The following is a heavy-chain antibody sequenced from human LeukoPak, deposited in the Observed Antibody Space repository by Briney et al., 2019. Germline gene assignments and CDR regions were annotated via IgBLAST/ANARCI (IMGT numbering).Heavy chain of an antibody. CDR2: IFGSGGSA. J-gene: IGHJ4*02. Sequence: GGSLRLSCTASGFAFGSYAMYWVRQAPGKGLECVSGIFGSGGSAHSADSVKSRFTISRDKSKNTVYLAMNSLGAEDSAAYYCAKTTFGYSSGRFPGWPADYWGQGTRVTVSS. D-gene: IGHD2-15*01. V-gene: IGHV3-23*01. CDR3: AKTTFGYSSGRFPGWPADY. CDR1: GFAFGSYA.